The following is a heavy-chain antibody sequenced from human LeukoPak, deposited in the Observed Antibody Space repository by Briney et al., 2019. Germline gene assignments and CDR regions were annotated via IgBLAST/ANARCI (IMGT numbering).Heavy chain of an antibody. V-gene: IGHV5-51*01. D-gene: IGHD1-1*01. CDR2: IYPGDSDT. CDR3: ARHETGPYFDY. J-gene: IGHJ4*02. Sequence: GESLKISYKGSGYSFTSYWIGWVRQMPGKGLECMGIIYPGDSDTRYSPSFQGQVTISADKSISTAYLQWSSLTASDTAMYYCARHETGPYFDYWGQGTLVTVSS. CDR1: GYSFTSYW.